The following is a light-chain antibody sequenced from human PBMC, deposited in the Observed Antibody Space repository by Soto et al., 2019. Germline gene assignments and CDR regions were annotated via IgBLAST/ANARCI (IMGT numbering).Light chain of an antibody. CDR1: QSVGSY. J-gene: IGKJ5*01. Sequence: EIVLTQSPVTLSLSPGQRATLSCRASQSVGSYLAWYQQKPGQAHRLLIYDASNRATGVPARFSGSGSGTDFTLAISSLEPEDFAVYYCQQRRNWQVTFGQGTRLEIK. V-gene: IGKV3-11*01. CDR3: QQRRNWQVT. CDR2: DAS.